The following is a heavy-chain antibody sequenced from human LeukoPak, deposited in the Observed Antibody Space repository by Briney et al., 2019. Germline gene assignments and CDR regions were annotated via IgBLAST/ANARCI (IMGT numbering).Heavy chain of an antibody. J-gene: IGHJ4*02. CDR2: ISGSGGST. Sequence: GGSLRLSCAASGFTFSNYAMNWVRQAPGRGLEWVSAISGSGGSTYYADSVKGRFTISRDNSKNTLYLQMNSLRAEDTAVYYCAKDLAGSGSYSFDYWGQGTLVTASS. D-gene: IGHD1-26*01. V-gene: IGHV3-23*01. CDR1: GFTFSNYA. CDR3: AKDLAGSGSYSFDY.